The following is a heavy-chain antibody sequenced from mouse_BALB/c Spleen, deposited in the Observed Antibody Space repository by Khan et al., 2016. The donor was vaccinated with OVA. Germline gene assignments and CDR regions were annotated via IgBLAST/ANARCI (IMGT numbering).Heavy chain of an antibody. V-gene: IGHV3-2*02. Sequence: EVQLQESGPGLLKPSQSLSLTCTVTGYSITSDYAWNWIRQFPGNKLDWMAYIGYSGTTTYNPSPRSRISITRDTSKNQFFLQLNSVTTKDTATYCCASGRLLRRYPDYFDYWGKGTTLTVSS. J-gene: IGHJ2*01. D-gene: IGHD1-1*01. CDR2: IGYSGTT. CDR3: ASGRLLRRYPDYFDY. CDR1: GYSITSDYA.